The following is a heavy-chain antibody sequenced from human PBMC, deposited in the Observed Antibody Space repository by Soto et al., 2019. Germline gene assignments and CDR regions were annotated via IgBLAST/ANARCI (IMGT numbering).Heavy chain of an antibody. CDR2: VNPNNGDT. D-gene: IGHD3-10*01. Sequence: QVQLVQSGAELKKPGASVKVSCKASGYTFSNYDMNWVRQATGQGPEWIGWVNPNNGDTGYAQKFQGRVPLTTDISNTTAYMELTSLRSEDTAIYYCAKVSRKGSAIDFDYWGQGTLITVSS. V-gene: IGHV1-8*01. CDR3: AKVSRKGSAIDFDY. CDR1: GYTFSNYD. J-gene: IGHJ4*02.